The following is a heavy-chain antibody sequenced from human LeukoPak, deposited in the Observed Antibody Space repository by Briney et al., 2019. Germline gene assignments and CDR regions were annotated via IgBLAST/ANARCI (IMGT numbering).Heavy chain of an antibody. CDR3: ASSADSSSWQYYYYYGMDV. CDR2: ISYDGSNK. D-gene: IGHD6-13*01. J-gene: IGHJ6*02. Sequence: GGSLRLSCAASGFTFSSYAMHWVRQAPGKGLEWVAVISYDGSNKYYADSVKGRFTISRDNSKNTLYLQMNSLRAEDTAVYYCASSADSSSWQYYYYYGMDVWGQGTTVTVSS. V-gene: IGHV3-30-3*01. CDR1: GFTFSSYA.